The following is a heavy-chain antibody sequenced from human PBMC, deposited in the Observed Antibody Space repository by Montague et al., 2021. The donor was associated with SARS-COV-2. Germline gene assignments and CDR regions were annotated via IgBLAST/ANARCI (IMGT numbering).Heavy chain of an antibody. CDR3: ARDPAIVATIYGMDV. J-gene: IGHJ6*02. D-gene: IGHD5-12*01. CDR2: ISSSSSTI. V-gene: IGHV3-48*02. CDR1: GFTFSSYS. Sequence: SLRLSGAASGFTFSSYSMNWVRQAPGKGLEWVSYISSSSSTIYYADSVXGRFTISRDNAKNSLYLQMNSLRDEDTAVYYCARDPAIVATIYGMDVWGQGTTVTVSS.